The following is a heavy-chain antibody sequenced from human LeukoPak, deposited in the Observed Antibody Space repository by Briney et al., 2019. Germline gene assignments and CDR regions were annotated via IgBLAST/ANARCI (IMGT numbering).Heavy chain of an antibody. CDR3: ARTRIAAAAPYYFDY. CDR1: GFTVSSNY. CDR2: IYSGGST. D-gene: IGHD6-13*01. V-gene: IGHV3-66*02. Sequence: GGSLRLSCAASGFTVSSNYMSWVRQAPGKGLERVSVIYSGGSTYYADSVKGRFTISRDNSKNTLYLQMNSLRAEDTAVYYCARTRIAAAAPYYFDYWGQGTLVTVSS. J-gene: IGHJ4*02.